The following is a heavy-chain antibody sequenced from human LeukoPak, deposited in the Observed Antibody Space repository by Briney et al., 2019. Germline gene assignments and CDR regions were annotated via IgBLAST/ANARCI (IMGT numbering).Heavy chain of an antibody. CDR1: GDSISSYY. CDR2: IYSSGST. V-gene: IGHV4-4*07. Sequence: TSETLSLTCTVSGDSISSYYWSWLRQPAGKGLEWIGRIYSSGSTNYNPSLKSRVTISVDTSKNQFSLKLTSVTAADPAVYYCAKEFPLTWNWFDPWGQGTLVTVSS. CDR3: AKEFPLTWNWFDP. J-gene: IGHJ5*02. D-gene: IGHD3-9*01.